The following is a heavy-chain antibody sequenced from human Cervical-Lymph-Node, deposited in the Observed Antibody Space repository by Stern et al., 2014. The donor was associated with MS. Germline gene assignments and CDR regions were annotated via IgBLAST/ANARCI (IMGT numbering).Heavy chain of an antibody. Sequence: QMQLQESGPGLVKPSESLSLTCTVSGGSITSYYCSWIRKSPGQGLVCIAYIHDRGSTAYNPSLKSRVTISVDSSKNQFSLRLSSAPAADTAVYYCARGRMYHFDSWGQGTLVTVAS. CDR2: IHDRGST. J-gene: IGHJ4*02. D-gene: IGHD2-8*01. CDR3: ARGRMYHFDS. CDR1: GGSITSYY. V-gene: IGHV4-59*01.